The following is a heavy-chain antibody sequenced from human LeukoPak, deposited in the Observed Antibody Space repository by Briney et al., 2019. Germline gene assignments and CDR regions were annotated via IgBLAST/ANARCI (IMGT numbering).Heavy chain of an antibody. V-gene: IGHV1-2*02. CDR1: GYTFTGYY. J-gene: IGHJ4*02. D-gene: IGHD2-2*02. CDR2: INPNSGGT. Sequence: GASVKVSCKASGYTFTGYYMHWVRQAPGQGLEWMGWINPNSGGTNYAQKFQGRVTMTRDTSISTAYMELSRLRSDDTAVYYCARVVPAGYCSSTSCYKSPFDYWGQGTLVTVSS. CDR3: ARVVPAGYCSSTSCYKSPFDY.